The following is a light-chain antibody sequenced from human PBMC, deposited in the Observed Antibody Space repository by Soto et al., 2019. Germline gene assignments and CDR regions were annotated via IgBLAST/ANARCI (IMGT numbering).Light chain of an antibody. V-gene: IGKV1-39*01. Sequence: DIQMTQSPSSLSASVGDRVTITCRASQRISAYFNWYQQKPGEAPKLLIFDVSGLESGVPSRFSGSGSETDFTLSITSLQPEDFATYYCLQTYSPPLAFGHGTIGDFK. J-gene: IGKJ3*01. CDR1: QRISAY. CDR2: DVS. CDR3: LQTYSPPLA.